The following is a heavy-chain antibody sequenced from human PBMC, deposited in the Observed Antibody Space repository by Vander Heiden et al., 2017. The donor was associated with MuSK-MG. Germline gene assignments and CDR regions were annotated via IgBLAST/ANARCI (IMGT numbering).Heavy chain of an antibody. J-gene: IGHJ6*02. Sequence: EVRLVESGGGLVQPGGSLRVSCTASGFTFSSFEMNWFRQAPGRGPEWVSYITATGEIRNYAASAKGRFTVSRDNAQNSLYLQMNNLRVDDTSVYYCATGNYGETPRVWGQGTTGTVSS. CDR2: ITATGEIR. V-gene: IGHV3-48*03. CDR3: ATGNYGETPRV. D-gene: IGHD3-10*01. CDR1: GFTFSSFE.